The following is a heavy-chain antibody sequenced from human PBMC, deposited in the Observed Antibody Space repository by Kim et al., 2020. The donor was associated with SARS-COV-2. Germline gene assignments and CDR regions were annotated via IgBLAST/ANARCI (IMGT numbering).Heavy chain of an antibody. D-gene: IGHD2-21*02. J-gene: IGHJ6*02. V-gene: IGHV3-7*01. Sequence: GGSLRLSCAASGFTFSSYWMSWVRQAPGKGLEWVANIKQDGSEKYYVDSVKGRFTISRDNAKNSLYLQMNSLRAEDTAVYYCARGERVVTAIGLAYYYYGMDVWGQGTTVTVSS. CDR2: IKQDGSEK. CDR1: GFTFSSYW. CDR3: ARGERVVTAIGLAYYYYGMDV.